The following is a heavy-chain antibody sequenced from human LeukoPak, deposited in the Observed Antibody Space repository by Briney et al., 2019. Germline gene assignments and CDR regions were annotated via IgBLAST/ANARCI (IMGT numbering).Heavy chain of an antibody. D-gene: IGHD5-12*01. CDR1: GGSVSSGSYY. CDR2: IYYSGST. V-gene: IGHV4-61*01. Sequence: SETLSLTCTVSGGSVSSGSYYWSWIRQPPGKGLAWIGYIYYSGSTNYNPSLKSRVTISVDTSKNQFSLKLSSVTAADTAVYYCASNIVATDRFDYWGQGTLVTVSS. J-gene: IGHJ4*02. CDR3: ASNIVATDRFDY.